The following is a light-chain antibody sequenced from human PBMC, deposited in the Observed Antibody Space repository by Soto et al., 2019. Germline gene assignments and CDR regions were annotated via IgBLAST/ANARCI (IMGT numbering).Light chain of an antibody. CDR3: AAWDDSLSGRV. V-gene: IGLV1-47*01. CDR2: KNN. CDR1: SSNIGINY. J-gene: IGLJ3*02. Sequence: QSVLTQPPSASGTPGQNVTISCSGDSSNIGINYVYWYQQFPGTAPKLLIYKNNQRPSGVPDRFSGSKSGTSASLAISGLLSEDEADYSCAAWDDSLSGRVFGGGTKLTVL.